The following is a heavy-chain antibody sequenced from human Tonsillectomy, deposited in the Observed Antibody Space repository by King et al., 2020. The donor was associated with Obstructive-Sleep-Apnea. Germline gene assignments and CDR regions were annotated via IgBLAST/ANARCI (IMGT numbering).Heavy chain of an antibody. V-gene: IGHV1-2*02. D-gene: IGHD6-13*01. CDR1: GYTFTDYY. J-gene: IGHJ5*02. CDR2: INPKSGDT. CDR3: ARAGYSSSWYSSNWFDP. Sequence: QLVQSGAEVKKPGASVKVSCKASGYTFTDYYMHWMRQAPGQGLEWMGWINPKSGDTDYAQEFQGRVTLTGDTSISTAYMELSVLRTEETAVYYCARAGYSSSWYSSNWFDPWGQGTLVTVSS.